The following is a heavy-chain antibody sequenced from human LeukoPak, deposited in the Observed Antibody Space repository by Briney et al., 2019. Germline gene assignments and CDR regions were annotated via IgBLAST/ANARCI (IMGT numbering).Heavy chain of an antibody. D-gene: IGHD6-13*01. CDR1: GYTFTSYA. CDR3: ASWAGIAAAGTLYYYYYMDV. Sequence: ASVKVSCKASGYTFTSYAMNWVRQAPGQGLEWMGWINTNTGNPTYAQGFTGRFVFSLDTSVSTAYLQISSLKAEDTAVYYCASWAGIAAAGTLYYYYYMDVWGKGTTVTVSS. J-gene: IGHJ6*03. CDR2: INTNTGNP. V-gene: IGHV7-4-1*02.